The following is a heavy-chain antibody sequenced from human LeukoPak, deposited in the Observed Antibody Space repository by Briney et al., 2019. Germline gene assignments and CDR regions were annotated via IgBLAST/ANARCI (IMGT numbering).Heavy chain of an antibody. CDR3: AKAYQQWLDA. CDR2: VSGSDGST. Sequence: GGSLRLSCAASGFTLSRYAMSWVRPAPRRGLEWVSGVSGSDGSTYYADSVKGRFTISRDNSKNTLYLQMSSLRAEDTAVYYCAKAYQQWLDAWGQGTLVTVSS. V-gene: IGHV3-23*01. J-gene: IGHJ5*02. D-gene: IGHD6-19*01. CDR1: GFTLSRYA.